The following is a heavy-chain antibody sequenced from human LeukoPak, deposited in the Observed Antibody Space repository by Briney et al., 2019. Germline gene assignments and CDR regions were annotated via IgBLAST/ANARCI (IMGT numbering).Heavy chain of an antibody. Sequence: GGSLRLSCAASGFTFSRYGMQWFRQAPGKGLEWVAVTSYDGSGKYYADSVKGRFTISRDNSKNTLYLQMNSLRAEDAAVYYCATSTYYYDTNGYYPYYFDYWGQGTLVTVSS. CDR3: ATSTYYYDTNGYYPYYFDY. CDR1: GFTFSRYG. J-gene: IGHJ4*02. D-gene: IGHD3-22*01. CDR2: TSYDGSGK. V-gene: IGHV3-30*03.